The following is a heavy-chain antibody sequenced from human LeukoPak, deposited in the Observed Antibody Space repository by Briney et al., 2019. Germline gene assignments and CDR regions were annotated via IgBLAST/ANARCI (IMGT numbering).Heavy chain of an antibody. Sequence: GGSLRLSCAAAGFTFSSYSMNWVRQAPGKGVYFVSSISTLSTTIYSPYSVTSRFTISRDNAKNSLYLQMNRLRAEDTAVYYCARGDKANFDYWGQGTLVTVSS. CDR3: ARGDKANFDY. CDR2: ISTLSTTI. CDR1: GFTFSSYS. J-gene: IGHJ4*02. D-gene: IGHD2-15*01. V-gene: IGHV3-48*01.